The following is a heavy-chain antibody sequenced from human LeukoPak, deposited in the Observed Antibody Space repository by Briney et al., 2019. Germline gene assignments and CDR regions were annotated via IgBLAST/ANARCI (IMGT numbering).Heavy chain of an antibody. D-gene: IGHD3-16*02. CDR1: GGSFSGYY. V-gene: IGHV4-34*01. CDR2: INHSGST. CDR3: ARAKHYIWGSYRYVWFDP. Sequence: KSSETLSLTCAVYGGSFSGYYWSWIRQPPGKGLEWIGEINHSGSTNYNPSLKSRVTISVDTSKNQFSLKLSSVTAADTAVYYCARAKHYIWGSYRYVWFDPWGQGTLVTVSS. J-gene: IGHJ5*02.